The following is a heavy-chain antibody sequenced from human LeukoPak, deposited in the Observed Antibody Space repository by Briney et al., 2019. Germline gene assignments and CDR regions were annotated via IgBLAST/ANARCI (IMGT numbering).Heavy chain of an antibody. CDR1: GFTFNSYW. CDR3: ARDFKRANFESSSYVPDH. J-gene: IGHJ4*02. D-gene: IGHD3-22*01. Sequence: GGSLRLSCAASGFTFNSYWMHWVRQAPGKGLVWVPRVSADGSRSSYADSVKGRFTISRDNAKSTLHLQMNSLRAEDTAVYYCARDFKRANFESSSYVPDHWGQGTLVTVSS. CDR2: VSADGSRS. V-gene: IGHV3-74*01.